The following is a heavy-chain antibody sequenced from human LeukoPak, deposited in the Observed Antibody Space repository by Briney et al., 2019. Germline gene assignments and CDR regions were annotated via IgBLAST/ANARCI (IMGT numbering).Heavy chain of an antibody. CDR2: ISSSSSTI. Sequence: GGSLRLSCAASGFTFSSYSMNWVRQAPGKGLEWVSYISSSSSTIYYADSVKGRFTISGDNAKNSLYLQMNSLRAEDTAVYYCARDPHDTYYDFWSGYYTEHYFDYWGQGTLVTVSS. V-gene: IGHV3-48*01. J-gene: IGHJ4*02. D-gene: IGHD3-3*01. CDR1: GFTFSSYS. CDR3: ARDPHDTYYDFWSGYYTEHYFDY.